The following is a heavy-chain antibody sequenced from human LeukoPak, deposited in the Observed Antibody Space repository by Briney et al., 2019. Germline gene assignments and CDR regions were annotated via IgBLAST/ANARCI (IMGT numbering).Heavy chain of an antibody. CDR2: MNPNSGNT. CDR3: ARGSGGVAVAGNGFLSYYYYMDV. CDR1: GYTFTSYD. J-gene: IGHJ6*03. V-gene: IGHV1-8*01. D-gene: IGHD6-19*01. Sequence: ASVKVSCKASGYTFTSYDINWVRQATGHGLEWMGWMNPNSGNTGYAQKFQGRVTMTRNTSISTANMELSSLRSEDTAVYYCARGSGGVAVAGNGFLSYYYYMDVWGKGTTVTVSS.